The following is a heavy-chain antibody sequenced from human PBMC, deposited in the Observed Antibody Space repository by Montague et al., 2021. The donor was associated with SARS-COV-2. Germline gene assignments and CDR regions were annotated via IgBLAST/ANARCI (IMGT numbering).Heavy chain of an antibody. Sequence: PALVKPTQTLTLTCTFSGFSLSTSGVGVGWIRQPPGKALEWLALIYWDDDKRYSPSLKSRLTITKDTSKNQVVLTMTNMDPVDTDTYYCAHVGMACSGGSCYPKIKDWYFDLWGRGTLVTVSS. CDR1: GFSLSTSGVG. J-gene: IGHJ2*01. V-gene: IGHV2-5*02. D-gene: IGHD2-15*01. CDR2: IYWDDDK. CDR3: AHVGMACSGGSCYPKIKDWYFDL.